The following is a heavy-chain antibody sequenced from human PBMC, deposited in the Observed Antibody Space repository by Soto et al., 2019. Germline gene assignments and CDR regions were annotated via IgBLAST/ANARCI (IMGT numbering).Heavy chain of an antibody. D-gene: IGHD1-7*01. J-gene: IGHJ4*02. Sequence: SETLSLTCTVSGGSISGHYWSWMRPPPGEGLEWIGPIYYTGTTNYNPSLRGRLTISVDTSKNQFSLRLTSVTTASTAVYHYWRDGLMSLSNYAIDHWGQGTLVTVSS. V-gene: IGHV4-59*11. CDR3: WRDGLMSLSNYAIDH. CDR1: GGSISGHY. CDR2: IYYTGTT.